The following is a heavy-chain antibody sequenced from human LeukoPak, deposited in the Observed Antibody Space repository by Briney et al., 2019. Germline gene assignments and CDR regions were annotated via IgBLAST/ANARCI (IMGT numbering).Heavy chain of an antibody. CDR1: GGSISSSSYY. V-gene: IGHV4-39*01. CDR3: ARQIYCGGDCYSGFDY. CDR2: IYYSGST. J-gene: IGHJ4*02. D-gene: IGHD2-21*01. Sequence: KPSETRSLTCTVSGGSISSSSYYWGWIRQPPGKGLEWIGSIYYSGSTYYNPSLKSRVTISVDTSQNQFSLKLSSVTAADTAVYYCARQIYCGGDCYSGFDYWGQGTLVTVSS.